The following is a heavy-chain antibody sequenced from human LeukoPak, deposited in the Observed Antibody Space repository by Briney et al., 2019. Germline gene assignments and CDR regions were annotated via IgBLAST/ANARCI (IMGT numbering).Heavy chain of an antibody. CDR1: GFTFRSYG. J-gene: IGHJ4*02. D-gene: IGHD3-22*01. V-gene: IGHV3-30*18. CDR3: AKTSKYYYDSSGYYDY. CDR2: ISYDGSNK. Sequence: GGSLRLSCAASGFTFRSYGMHWVRQAPGKGLEWVAVISYDGSNKYYADSVKGRFTISRDNPKNTLYLQMNSLRAEDTAVYYCAKTSKYYYDSSGYYDYWGQGTLVTVSS.